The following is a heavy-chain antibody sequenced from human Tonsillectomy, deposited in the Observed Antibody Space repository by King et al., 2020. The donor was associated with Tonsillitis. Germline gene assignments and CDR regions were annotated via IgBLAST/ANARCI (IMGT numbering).Heavy chain of an antibody. CDR2: ILHDGSHN. D-gene: IGHD3-22*01. Sequence: VQLVESGGGVVQPERSLRLSCAASGFSLTSFGMHWLRQAPGKGLEWVAVILHDGSHNYYADSVRGRFTISRDNSKNTLHLQMNSLRPEDTAVYYCASLGRSGHYGYFDYWGQGTLVTVSS. CDR1: GFSLTSFG. J-gene: IGHJ4*02. CDR3: ASLGRSGHYGYFDY. V-gene: IGHV3-30*05.